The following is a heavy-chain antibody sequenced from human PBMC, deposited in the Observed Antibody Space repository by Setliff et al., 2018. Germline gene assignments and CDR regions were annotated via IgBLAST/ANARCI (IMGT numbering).Heavy chain of an antibody. J-gene: IGHJ4*02. CDR1: GFTFRNFG. CDR2: ISGASSTI. CDR3: AKVRXXGWAAPDY. V-gene: IGHV3-48*01. Sequence: GGSLRLSCVVSGFTFRNFGMTWVRQAPGKGLEWLSKISGASSTIYYADSVKGRFTISRDNAQNSLYLQMNNLRAEDTAVYFCAKVRXXGWAAPDYWGQGTLVTVSS. D-gene: IGHD6-19*01.